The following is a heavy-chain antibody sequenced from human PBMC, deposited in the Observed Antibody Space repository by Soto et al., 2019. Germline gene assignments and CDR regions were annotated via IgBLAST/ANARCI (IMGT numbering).Heavy chain of an antibody. V-gene: IGHV1-69*01. CDR1: GGTFSSYA. J-gene: IGHJ6*02. CDR2: IIPIFGTA. D-gene: IGHD1-1*01. Sequence: QVQLVQSGAEVKKPGSSVKVSCKASGGTFSSYAISWVRQAPGQGLEWMGGIIPIFGTANYAQKFQGRVTITADESTSTADMELSSLRSEDTAVYYCARDRGQNWNARSHYYYYYGMDVWGQGTTVTVSS. CDR3: ARDRGQNWNARSHYYYYYGMDV.